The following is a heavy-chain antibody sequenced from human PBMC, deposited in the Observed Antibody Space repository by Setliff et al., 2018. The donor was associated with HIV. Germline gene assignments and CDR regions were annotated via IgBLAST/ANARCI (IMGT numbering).Heavy chain of an antibody. V-gene: IGHV4-39*07. Sequence: PSETLSLTCIVSGGSISTNSFYWAWTRQPPGKGLEWIGEINHSGSTSYNPSLKSRVTISVDTSKNQFSLKLTSVTAADTAVYYCARSWGSGSYPYWGQGTLVTVSS. J-gene: IGHJ4*02. CDR2: INHSGST. D-gene: IGHD3-10*01. CDR3: ARSWGSGSYPY. CDR1: GGSISTNSFY.